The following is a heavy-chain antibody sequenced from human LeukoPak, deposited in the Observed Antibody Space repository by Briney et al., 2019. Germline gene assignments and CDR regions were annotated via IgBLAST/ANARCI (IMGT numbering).Heavy chain of an antibody. Sequence: GESLKISCKGSGYSFTSYWIGWVRQMPGKGLEWMGIIYPGDSDTRYSPSFQGQVTISADKSISTAYLQWSSLKASDTAMYYCATSANYYDSRGHHYFDYWGQGTLVTVSS. CDR3: ATSANYYDSRGHHYFDY. CDR1: GYSFTSYW. V-gene: IGHV5-51*01. D-gene: IGHD3-22*01. J-gene: IGHJ4*02. CDR2: IYPGDSDT.